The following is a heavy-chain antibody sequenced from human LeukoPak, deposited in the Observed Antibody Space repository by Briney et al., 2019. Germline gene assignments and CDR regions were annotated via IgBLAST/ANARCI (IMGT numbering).Heavy chain of an antibody. D-gene: IGHD5-18*01. Sequence: PGGSLRLSCTASGFTLGSHDMHWVRHTTGEGLEWVAAIASGFQTFYAGSVKGRFTVSREDAKNSLYLQMNSLRAGDTAVYYCVREARGYHYTYFDYWGQGTLDTVSS. J-gene: IGHJ4*02. CDR2: IASGFQT. CDR1: GFTLGSHD. CDR3: VREARGYHYTYFDY. V-gene: IGHV3-13*01.